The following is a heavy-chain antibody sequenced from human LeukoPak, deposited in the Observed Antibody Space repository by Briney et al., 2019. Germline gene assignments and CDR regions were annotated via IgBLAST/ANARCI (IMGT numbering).Heavy chain of an antibody. CDR3: TRGAAAGYTIYGMDV. D-gene: IGHD6-13*01. CDR2: IRSKANSYAT. J-gene: IGHJ6*04. CDR1: GFTFSGSA. V-gene: IGHV3-73*01. Sequence: PGGSLKLSCAASGFTFSGSAMHWVRQASGKGLEWVGRIRSKANSYATAYAASVKGRFTTSRDDSKNTAYLQMNSLKTEDTAVYYCTRGAAAGYTIYGMDVWGKGTTVTVSS.